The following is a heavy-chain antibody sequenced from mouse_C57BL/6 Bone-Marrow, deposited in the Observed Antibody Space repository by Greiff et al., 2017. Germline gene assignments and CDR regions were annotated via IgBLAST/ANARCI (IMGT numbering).Heavy chain of an antibody. CDR2: IDPEIGDT. Sequence: EVKLLESGAELVRPGASVKLSCTASGFNIKDDYIHWVKQRPEQGLEWIGWIDPEIGDTEYASKFQGKATITSDTSSNTAYLQLSRLTSEDTAVYYCSSFDGNYFDFWGQGTPLTVAS. D-gene: IGHD2-3*01. V-gene: IGHV14-4*01. J-gene: IGHJ2*01. CDR3: SSFDGNYFDF. CDR1: GFNIKDDY.